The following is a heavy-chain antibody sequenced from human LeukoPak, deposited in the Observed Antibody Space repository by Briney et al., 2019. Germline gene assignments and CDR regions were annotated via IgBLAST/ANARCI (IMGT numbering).Heavy chain of an antibody. CDR2: IYSGGST. CDR3: VRDFGGSRDY. D-gene: IGHD3-10*01. Sequence: GGSLRLSCAASGFTVSSNYMSWVRQAPGKGLEWVSVIYSGGSTYYADSVKGRFTISRDNAKNTLYLQMDSLRAEDTAVYYCVRDFGGSRDYWGQGTLVIVSS. CDR1: GFTVSSNY. V-gene: IGHV3-53*01. J-gene: IGHJ4*02.